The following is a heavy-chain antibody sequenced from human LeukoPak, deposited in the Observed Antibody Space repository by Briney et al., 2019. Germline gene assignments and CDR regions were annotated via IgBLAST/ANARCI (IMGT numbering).Heavy chain of an antibody. CDR3: ARDYYDSSGRDAFDI. CDR1: GGSFSGYY. D-gene: IGHD3-22*01. CDR2: INHSGST. Sequence: SETLSLTCAVYGGSFSGYYWSWIRQPPGKGLEWIGEINHSGSTNYNPSLKSRVTISVDTSKNQFSLKLSSVTAADTAVYYCARDYYDSSGRDAFDIWGQGTMGTVSS. J-gene: IGHJ3*02. V-gene: IGHV4-34*01.